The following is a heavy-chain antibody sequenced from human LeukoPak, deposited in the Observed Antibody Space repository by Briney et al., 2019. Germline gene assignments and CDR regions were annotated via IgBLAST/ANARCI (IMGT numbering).Heavy chain of an antibody. CDR1: IGSINSGNW. D-gene: IGHD2-2*02. J-gene: IGHJ6*02. CDR2: IYHNGTP. Sequence: SGTLSLTCAVSIGSINSGNWWSWVRQSPGKGLEWIGEIYHNGTPDYNPSLKSRVTISADTFKNQFSLKLTSVTAADTAVYSCATAPILRGEGGEHYKYGMDVWGQGTTVIVSS. V-gene: IGHV4-4*02. CDR3: ATAPILRGEGGEHYKYGMDV.